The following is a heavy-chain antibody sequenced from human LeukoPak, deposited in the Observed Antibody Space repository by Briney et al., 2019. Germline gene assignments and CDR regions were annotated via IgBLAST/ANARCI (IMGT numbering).Heavy chain of an antibody. V-gene: IGHV3-30-3*01. J-gene: IGHJ6*02. CDR3: ARRDMTPYYYYGMDV. CDR1: GFTFSTYA. Sequence: GGSLRLSCADSGFTFSTYAMHWVRQAPGKGLEWVAVISYNGGNEYYADSVKGRFTISRDNSKNTLYLQMNSLRDEDTAVYYCARRDMTPYYYYGMDVWGQGTTVTVSS. D-gene: IGHD2-15*01. CDR2: ISYNGGNE.